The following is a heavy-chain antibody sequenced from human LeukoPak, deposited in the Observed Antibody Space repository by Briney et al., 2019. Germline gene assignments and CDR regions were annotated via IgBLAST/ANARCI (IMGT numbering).Heavy chain of an antibody. Sequence: WASVKVSCKVSGYTLTELSMHWVRQAPGKGLEWMGGFDPEDGETIYAQKFQGRVTMTEDTSTDTAYMELSSLRSEDTAVYFCARDNSVGDYAWWFDPWGQGTLVTVSS. CDR1: GYTLTELS. CDR2: FDPEDGET. CDR3: ARDNSVGDYAWWFDP. V-gene: IGHV1-24*01. J-gene: IGHJ5*02. D-gene: IGHD1-26*01.